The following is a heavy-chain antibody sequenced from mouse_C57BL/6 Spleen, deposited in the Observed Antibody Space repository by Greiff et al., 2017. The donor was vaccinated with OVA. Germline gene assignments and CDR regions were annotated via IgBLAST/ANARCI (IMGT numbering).Heavy chain of an antibody. Sequence: EVQLVESEGGLVQPGSSMKLSCTASGFTFSDYYMAWVRQVPEKGLEWVANINYDGSSTYYLDSLKSRFIISRDNAKNILYLQMSSLKSEDTATYYCARDSYDYDAMDYWGQGTSVTVSS. V-gene: IGHV5-16*01. CDR2: INYDGSST. CDR3: ARDSYDYDAMDY. J-gene: IGHJ4*01. CDR1: GFTFSDYY. D-gene: IGHD6-5*01.